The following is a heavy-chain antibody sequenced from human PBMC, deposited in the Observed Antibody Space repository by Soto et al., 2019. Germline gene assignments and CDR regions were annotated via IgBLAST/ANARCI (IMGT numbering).Heavy chain of an antibody. V-gene: IGHV1-69*06. CDR2: IIPIFGTA. CDR1: GGTFSSYA. D-gene: IGHD2-8*01. J-gene: IGHJ4*02. CDR3: ARGRYCTNGVCYTGYFDY. Sequence: QVQLVQSGAEVKKPGSSVKVSCKASGGTFSSYAISWVRQAPGQGLEWMGGIIPIFGTANYAQKFQGRVTITADKSMSTAYMELSSLRSGDTAVYYCARGRYCTNGVCYTGYFDYWGQGTLVTVSS.